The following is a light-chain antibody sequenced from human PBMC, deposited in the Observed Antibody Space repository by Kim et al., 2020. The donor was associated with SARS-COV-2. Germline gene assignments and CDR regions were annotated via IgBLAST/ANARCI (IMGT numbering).Light chain of an antibody. CDR2: GTS. J-gene: IGKJ4*01. V-gene: IGKV3-20*01. Sequence: PGERATLSCRASQSVSSSYLAWYQQRPGQAPRLLIYGTSRRATVIPDRFSGSGSGTDFTLTISRLEPEDLAVYYCQQYASAPPLTFGGGTKVDIK. CDR3: QQYASAPPLT. CDR1: QSVSSSY.